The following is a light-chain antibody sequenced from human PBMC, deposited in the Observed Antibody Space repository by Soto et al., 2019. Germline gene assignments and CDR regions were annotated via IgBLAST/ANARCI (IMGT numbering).Light chain of an antibody. CDR2: EGS. CDR3: CSYAGSSTPVV. V-gene: IGLV2-23*01. Sequence: QSALTQPASVSGSPGQSITISCTGTSSDVGSYNLVSWYQHHPGKAPKLIIYEGSKRPSGVSNRFSGSKSGNTASLTISGLQAEDEADYYCCSYAGSSTPVVFGGGTKLTFL. J-gene: IGLJ2*01. CDR1: SSDVGSYNL.